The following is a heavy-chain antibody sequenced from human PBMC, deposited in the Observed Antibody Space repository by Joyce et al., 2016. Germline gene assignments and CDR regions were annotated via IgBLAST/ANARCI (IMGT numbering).Heavy chain of an antibody. J-gene: IGHJ4*02. D-gene: IGHD6-13*01. V-gene: IGHV4-4*02. CDR3: TKNAAYYLDF. CDR2: IHHIGRT. CDR1: SYSVTNDNW. Sequence: QVHLQESGPGLVEPSGTLSVTCTISSYSVTNDNWWSWVRRSPDKGLEWIGEIHHIGRTTYNPSLKRRVSMSVDKTKNQLSLTLNSVTAADSAIYYCTKNAAYYLDFWGRGTLVTVSS.